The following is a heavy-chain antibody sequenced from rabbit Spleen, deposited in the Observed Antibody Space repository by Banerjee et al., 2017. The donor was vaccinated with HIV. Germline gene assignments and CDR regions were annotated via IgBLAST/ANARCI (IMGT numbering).Heavy chain of an antibody. V-gene: IGHV1S40*01. D-gene: IGHD8-1*01. Sequence: QSLEESGGGLVKPGGTLTLTCTVSGFSFSSNWMCWVRQAPGKGLEWIACDDGDSSGGTYYASWAKGRFTISKTSSTTVTLQMTSLTAADTATYFCARDGAGGSYFALWGQGTLVTVS. CDR2: DDGDSSGGT. CDR1: GFSFSSNW. J-gene: IGHJ4*01. CDR3: ARDGAGGSYFAL.